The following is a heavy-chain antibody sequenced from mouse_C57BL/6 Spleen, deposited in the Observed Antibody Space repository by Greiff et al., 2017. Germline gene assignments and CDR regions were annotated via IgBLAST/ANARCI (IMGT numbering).Heavy chain of an antibody. V-gene: IGHV1-52*01. D-gene: IGHD2-3*01. Sequence: QVQLQQPGAELVRPGSSVKLSCKASGYTFTSYWMHWVKQRPIQGLEWIGNIDPSDSETHYTQKFKDKATLTVDKSSSTAYMQLSSLTSEDSAVXYCARRDGSFDYWGQGTTLTVSS. J-gene: IGHJ2*01. CDR3: ARRDGSFDY. CDR2: IDPSDSET. CDR1: GYTFTSYW.